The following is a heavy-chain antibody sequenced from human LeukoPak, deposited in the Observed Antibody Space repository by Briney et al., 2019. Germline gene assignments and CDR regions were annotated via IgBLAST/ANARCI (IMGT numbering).Heavy chain of an antibody. V-gene: IGHV3-30*13. CDR3: ARSLAAADQKTFAS. D-gene: IGHD6-13*01. J-gene: IGHJ4*02. CDR1: GYIFSSYG. CDR2: ISYDGSET. Sequence: GGSLRLSCAASGYIFSSYGRHWVRKAPGKGREGVAVISYDGSETEYADSGKDRFTMSRDRSQKMVFLHMNSLRPEDTAVYYSARSLAAADQKTFASGGQGTPVTVSS.